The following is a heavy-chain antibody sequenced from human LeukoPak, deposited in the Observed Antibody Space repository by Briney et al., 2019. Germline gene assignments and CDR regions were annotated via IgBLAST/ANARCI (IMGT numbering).Heavy chain of an antibody. Sequence: PGGSLRLSCAASGFTFSGSAMPWVRQASGKGLEWVGRIRSKANSYATAYAASVKGRFTISRDDSKNTAYLQMNSLKTEDTAVYYCTRHLGYCSGGSCPFDYWGQGTLVTVSS. CDR2: IRSKANSYAT. CDR1: GFTFSGSA. D-gene: IGHD2-15*01. CDR3: TRHLGYCSGGSCPFDY. V-gene: IGHV3-73*01. J-gene: IGHJ4*02.